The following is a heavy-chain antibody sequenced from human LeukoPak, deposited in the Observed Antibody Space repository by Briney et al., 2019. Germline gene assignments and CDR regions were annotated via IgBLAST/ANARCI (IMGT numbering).Heavy chain of an antibody. V-gene: IGHV3-23*01. CDR3: AKALSYRGYCSSTSCYGPFDY. D-gene: IGHD2-2*01. CDR2: ISGSGGGT. CDR1: GFTFSNYV. Sequence: GGSLRLSCAASGFTFSNYVMNWVRQAPGKRLEWVSSISGSGGGTNSADSVKGRFTISRDNSKNTLYLQMNSLRAEDTAVYYCAKALSYRGYCSSTSCYGPFDYWGQGTLVTVSS. J-gene: IGHJ4*02.